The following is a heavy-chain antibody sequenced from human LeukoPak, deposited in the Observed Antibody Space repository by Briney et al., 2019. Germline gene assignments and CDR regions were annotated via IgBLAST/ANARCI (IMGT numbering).Heavy chain of an antibody. CDR1: GGSISSGSYY. CDR3: ARADCSSTSCPFLYYYYMDV. V-gene: IGHV4-61*02. Sequence: SETLSLTCTVSGGSISSGSYYWSWIRQPAGKGLEWIGCIYTSGSTNYNPSLKSRVTISVDTSKNQFSLKLSSVTAADTAVYYCARADCSSTSCPFLYYYYMDVWGKGTTVTVSS. CDR2: IYTSGST. D-gene: IGHD2-2*01. J-gene: IGHJ6*03.